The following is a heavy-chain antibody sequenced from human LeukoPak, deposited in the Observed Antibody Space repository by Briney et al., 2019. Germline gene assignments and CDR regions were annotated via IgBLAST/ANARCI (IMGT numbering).Heavy chain of an antibody. Sequence: PSETLSLTCTVSGGSISSYYWSWIRQPPGKGLEWIGYIHTSGSTNYNPSLKSRVTISVDTSKNQFSLKLSSVTAADTAVYYCARKSGSYPWPNYYYMDVWGKGTTVTVSS. CDR1: GGSISSYY. D-gene: IGHD1-26*01. J-gene: IGHJ6*03. CDR3: ARKSGSYPWPNYYYMDV. V-gene: IGHV4-4*09. CDR2: IHTSGST.